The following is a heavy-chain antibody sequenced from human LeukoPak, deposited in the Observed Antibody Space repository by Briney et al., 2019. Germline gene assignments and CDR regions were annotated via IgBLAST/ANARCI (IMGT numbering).Heavy chain of an antibody. CDR3: ARPLRDILTGYYFDY. CDR2: ISSSSSYT. Sequence: GGSPRLSCAASGVTFSDYYMSWVRQAPGKGLEWGSYISSSSSYTNYADSVKGRFTISRDNAKNSLYLQMNSLRAEDTAVYYCARPLRDILTGYYFDYWGQGTLVTVSS. V-gene: IGHV3-11*06. J-gene: IGHJ4*02. CDR1: GVTFSDYY. D-gene: IGHD3-9*01.